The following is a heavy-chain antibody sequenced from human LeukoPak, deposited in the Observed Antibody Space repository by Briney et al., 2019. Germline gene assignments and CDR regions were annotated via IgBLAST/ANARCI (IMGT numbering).Heavy chain of an antibody. CDR1: GGSINSHSYY. V-gene: IGHV4-39*01. CDR3: VRHISTNTGYFDS. Sequence: SETLSLTCTVSGGSINSHSYYWGWIRQPPGKGLEWIGSVYYDGTSYSNQSLTSRAAVFVDTSRDEFSLDLSFVTAADTAVYYCVRHISTNTGYFDSCGQGTLVSVSS. D-gene: IGHD5-24*01. CDR2: VYYDGTS. J-gene: IGHJ4*03.